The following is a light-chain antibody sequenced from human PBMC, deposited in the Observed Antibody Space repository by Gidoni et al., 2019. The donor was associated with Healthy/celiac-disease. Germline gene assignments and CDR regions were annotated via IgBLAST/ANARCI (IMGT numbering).Light chain of an antibody. CDR3: QQYGSSRVT. Sequence: VLTQSPRTLFLSPGERATLSCRASQSVSSSYLAWYQQKPGQAPRLLIYGASSRATGIPDRFSGSGSGTDFTLTISRLEPEDFAVYYCQQYGSSRVTFGQGTRLEIK. V-gene: IGKV3-20*01. CDR1: QSVSSSY. CDR2: GAS. J-gene: IGKJ5*01.